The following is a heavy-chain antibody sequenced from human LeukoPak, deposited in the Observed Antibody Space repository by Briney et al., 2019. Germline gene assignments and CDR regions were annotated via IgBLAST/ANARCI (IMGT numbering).Heavy chain of an antibody. V-gene: IGHV1-69*05. CDR2: IIPIFGTA. J-gene: IGHJ4*02. Sequence: SVKVSCKASGGTFSSYAISWVRQAPGQGLEWMGGIIPIFGTANYAQKFQGRVTITTDESTSTAYMELSSLRSEDTAVYYCARESNYYGSGSYYMYWGQGTLVTVSS. CDR3: ARESNYYGSGSYYMY. CDR1: GGTFSSYA. D-gene: IGHD3-10*01.